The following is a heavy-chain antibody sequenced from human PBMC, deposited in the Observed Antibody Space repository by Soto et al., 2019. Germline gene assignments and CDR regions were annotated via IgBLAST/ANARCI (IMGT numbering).Heavy chain of an antibody. V-gene: IGHV1-46*01. D-gene: IGHD2-15*01. CDR2: INPNGGST. CDR3: ARAGYCSGGTCFHGNCDY. CDR1: GYTFTTYY. Sequence: QVQLVQSGAEVKRPGASVKVSCKASGYTFTTYYMHWVRQAPGQGLEWLGIINPNGGSTTYAQKFQGRVTMTRDTSTSTVYLELSSLRSEDMAVYYCARAGYCSGGTCFHGNCDYWGQGTLVTVSA. J-gene: IGHJ4*02.